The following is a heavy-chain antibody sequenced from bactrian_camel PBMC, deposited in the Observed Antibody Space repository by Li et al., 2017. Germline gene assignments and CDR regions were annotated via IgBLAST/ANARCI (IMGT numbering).Heavy chain of an antibody. CDR2: IAIGGGST. CDR3: AADFIGLNSQFGGRWFEPLGFAY. D-gene: IGHD2*01. J-gene: IGHJ6*01. V-gene: IGHV3S40*01. Sequence: VQLVESGGGSVQSGSSLRLSCAASDYPWGNNCMGWFRQSTGKEREGVAAIAIGGGSTFYADSVKGRFTISLDDTKTTVYLQMNDLKPEDTGIYYCAADFIGLNSQFGGRWFEPLGFAYWGQGTQVTVS. CDR1: DYPWGNNC.